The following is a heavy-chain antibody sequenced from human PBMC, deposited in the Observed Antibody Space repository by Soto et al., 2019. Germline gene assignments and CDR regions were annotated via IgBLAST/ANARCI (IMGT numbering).Heavy chain of an antibody. J-gene: IGHJ4*02. CDR2: IYPGDSDT. D-gene: IGHD6-13*01. CDR3: ASNQLPGYSSSWPLYY. CDR1: GYSFTSYW. V-gene: IGHV5-51*01. Sequence: LKISCKGSGYSFTSYWIGWVRQMPGKGLEWMGIIYPGDSDTRYSPSFQGQVTISADKSISTAYLQWSSLKASDTAMYYCASNQLPGYSSSWPLYYWGQGTLVTVSS.